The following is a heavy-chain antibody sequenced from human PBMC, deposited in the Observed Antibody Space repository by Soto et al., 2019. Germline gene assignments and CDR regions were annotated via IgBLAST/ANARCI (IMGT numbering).Heavy chain of an antibody. CDR1: GYTFTSYD. J-gene: IGHJ6*02. CDR3: AICSNSCDYYNYYGMDV. CDR2: MDPNSGNT. D-gene: IGHD2-2*01. Sequence: ASVKVSCKASGYTFTSYDINWVRQATGQGLEWMGWMDPNSGNTGYAQKFQGRVTMTRNTSISTAYMELSSLRSEDTAMYYCAICSNSCDYYNYYGMDVWGQGTTVTVSS. V-gene: IGHV1-8*01.